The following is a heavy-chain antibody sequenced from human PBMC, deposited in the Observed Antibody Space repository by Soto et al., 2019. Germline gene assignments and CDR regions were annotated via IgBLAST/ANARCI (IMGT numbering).Heavy chain of an antibody. CDR3: ARAGPFYDILTGYHLDY. V-gene: IGHV3-30-3*01. J-gene: IGHJ4*02. CDR1: GFTFSTFA. Sequence: GGSLRLSCAASGFTFSTFAMHWARQAPGKGLEWVAVISHDGSNKYYADSVKGRFTISRDNSKNTVYVQMNSLRAEDTAVYYCARAGPFYDILTGYHLDYWGQGTLVTVPQ. CDR2: ISHDGSNK. D-gene: IGHD3-9*01.